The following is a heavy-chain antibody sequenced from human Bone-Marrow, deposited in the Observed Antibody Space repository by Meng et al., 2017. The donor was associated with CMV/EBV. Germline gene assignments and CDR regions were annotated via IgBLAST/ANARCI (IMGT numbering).Heavy chain of an antibody. CDR2: IIPIFGTA. V-gene: IGHV1-69*05. J-gene: IGHJ4*02. CDR1: GGTFSSYA. D-gene: IGHD6-13*01. Sequence: SVKVSCKASGGTFSSYAISWVRQAPGQGLEWMGGIIPIFGTANYAQKFQGRVTMTTDTSTSTAYMELRSLRSDDTAVYYCARAAGYSSSWYRYWGQGTLVTVSS. CDR3: ARAAGYSSSWYRY.